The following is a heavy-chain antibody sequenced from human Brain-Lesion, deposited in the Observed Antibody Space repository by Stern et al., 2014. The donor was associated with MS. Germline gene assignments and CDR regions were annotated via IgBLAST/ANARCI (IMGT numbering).Heavy chain of an antibody. D-gene: IGHD3/OR15-3a*01. J-gene: IGHJ4*02. V-gene: IGHV4-61*02. CDR2: IYISGST. CDR3: AREGETSDFFPFDY. CDR1: GGSMNSRPYY. Sequence: QVQLQESGPGLVKPSQTLSLTCTVSGGSMNSRPYYWNWLRQPAGKALEWIGRIYISGSTNYKPSLESRVTISIDTSKNQLSLKLRSVTAADTAVYYCAREGETSDFFPFDYWGQGAQVIVSS.